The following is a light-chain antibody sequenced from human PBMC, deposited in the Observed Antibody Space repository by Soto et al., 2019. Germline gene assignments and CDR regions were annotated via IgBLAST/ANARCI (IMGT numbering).Light chain of an antibody. CDR1: QSVSSNF. CDR3: QHYGSAPST. V-gene: IGKV3-20*01. CDR2: GAS. Sequence: EIVLTQSPGTLSLSPGEGATLSCRASQSVSSNFLAWYQQKPGQAPRLLIYGASSRATGIPDRFSGSGSGTDFTLTISRLEPEDFEVYYCQHYGSAPSTFGQGTRLEIK. J-gene: IGKJ5*01.